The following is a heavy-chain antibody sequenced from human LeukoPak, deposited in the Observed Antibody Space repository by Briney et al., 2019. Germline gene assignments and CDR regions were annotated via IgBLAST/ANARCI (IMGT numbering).Heavy chain of an antibody. CDR3: AKAPDYGDSRRYDAFDI. CDR1: GFTFSSYG. J-gene: IGHJ3*02. CDR2: IRYDGSNK. D-gene: IGHD4-17*01. V-gene: IGHV3-30*02. Sequence: GGSLRLSCAASGFTFSSYGMHWVRQSPGKGLEWVAFIRYDGSNKYYADSVKGRFTISRDNSKNTQYLQMNSLRAEDTAVYYCAKAPDYGDSRRYDAFDIWGQGTMVTVSS.